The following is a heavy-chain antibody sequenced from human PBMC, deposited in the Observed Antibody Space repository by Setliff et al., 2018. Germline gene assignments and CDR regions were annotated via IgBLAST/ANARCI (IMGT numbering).Heavy chain of an antibody. Sequence: SETLSLTCTVSGGSISSSSYYWGWIRQPPGKGLEWIGSIYYSGSTYYNPSLKSRVTISVDTSKNQFSLKLSSVTAADTAVYYCASQEPLYSSGWYYFDYWGQGTLVTVSS. D-gene: IGHD6-19*01. V-gene: IGHV4-39*07. CDR3: ASQEPLYSSGWYYFDY. J-gene: IGHJ4*02. CDR2: IYYSGST. CDR1: GGSISSSSYY.